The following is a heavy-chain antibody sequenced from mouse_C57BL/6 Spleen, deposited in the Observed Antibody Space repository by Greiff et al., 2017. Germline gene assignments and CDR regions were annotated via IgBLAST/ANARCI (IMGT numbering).Heavy chain of an antibody. CDR2: IDPSDSYT. J-gene: IGHJ4*01. Sequence: QVQLQQPGAELVMPGASVKLSCKASGYTFTSYWMHWVKQRPGQGLEWIGEIDPSDSYTNYNQKFKGKSTLTVDKSSSTAYMQRSSLTSEDSAVYYCARYYGRFYAMDYWGQGTSVTVSS. D-gene: IGHD1-1*01. V-gene: IGHV1-69*01. CDR1: GYTFTSYW. CDR3: ARYYGRFYAMDY.